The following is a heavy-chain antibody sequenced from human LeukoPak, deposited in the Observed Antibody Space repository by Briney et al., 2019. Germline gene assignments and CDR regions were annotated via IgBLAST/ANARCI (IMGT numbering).Heavy chain of an antibody. CDR2: ISYDGSNK. D-gene: IGHD1-14*01. V-gene: IGHV3-30*03. J-gene: IGHJ4*02. CDR3: GRDDGRPYNGLDY. CDR1: GFTFSSYG. Sequence: PGGSLRLSCAASGFTFSSYGMHWVRQAPGKGLEWVAVISYDGSNKYYADSVKGRFTISRDNSKNTLYLQMNSLRAEDTAVYYCGRDDGRPYNGLDYWGQGTLVTVSS.